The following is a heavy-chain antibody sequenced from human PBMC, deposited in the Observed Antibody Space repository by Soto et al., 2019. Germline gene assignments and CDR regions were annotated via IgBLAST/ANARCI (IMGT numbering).Heavy chain of an antibody. V-gene: IGHV4-30-4*01. J-gene: IGHJ5*02. CDR1: GGSISSGDYY. CDR3: ARGDNWNYGNFGYWFDP. CDR2: IYYGGST. Sequence: PSETLSLTCTVSGGSISSGDYYWSWIRQPPGKGLEWIGYIYYGGSTYYNPSLKSRVTISVDTSKNQFSLKLSSVTAADTAVYYCARGDNWNYGNFGYWFDPWGQGTLVTVSS. D-gene: IGHD1-7*01.